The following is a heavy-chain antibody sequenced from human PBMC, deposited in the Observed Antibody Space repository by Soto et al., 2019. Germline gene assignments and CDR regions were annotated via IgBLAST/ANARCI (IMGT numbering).Heavy chain of an antibody. CDR1: GGSISSYY. J-gene: IGHJ6*03. V-gene: IGHV4-59*01. CDR3: ARERGIAAAGTEYYYYYMDV. D-gene: IGHD6-13*01. Sequence: SETLSLTCTVSGGSISSYYWSWIRQPPGKGLEWIGYIYYSGSTNYNPSLKSRVTISVDTSKNQFSLKLSSVTAADTAVYYCARERGIAAAGTEYYYYYMDVWGKGTTVTVSS. CDR2: IYYSGST.